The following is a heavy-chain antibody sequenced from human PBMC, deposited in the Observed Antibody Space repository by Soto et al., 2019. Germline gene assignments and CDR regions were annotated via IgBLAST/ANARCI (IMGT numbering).Heavy chain of an antibody. D-gene: IGHD3-3*01. CDR2: ISAYNGNT. V-gene: IGHV1-18*01. J-gene: IGHJ5*02. CDR3: ARARGHYDFWSGDNWFDP. Sequence: QVQLVQSGAEVKKPGASVKVSCKASGYTFTSYGISWVRQAPGQGLEWMGWISAYNGNTNYAQKLQGRVTMTTDTSTSTADMELRSLRSDDTAVYYCARARGHYDFWSGDNWFDPWGQGTLVTVSS. CDR1: GYTFTSYG.